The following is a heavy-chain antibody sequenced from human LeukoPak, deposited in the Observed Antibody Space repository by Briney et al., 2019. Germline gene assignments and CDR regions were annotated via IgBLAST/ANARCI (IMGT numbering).Heavy chain of an antibody. CDR2: IYSSGNT. CDR1: GGSISSRTYY. D-gene: IGHD1-14*01. J-gene: IGHJ5*02. CDR3: ARHTGNWFDP. V-gene: IGHV4-39*01. Sequence: SETLSLTCSVSGGSISSRTYYWAWIRQPPGKGLECIGIIYSSGNTYSNPSLNGRVTLSVDTSKSHFSLKLRSVTAADTAVYYCARHTGNWFDPWGQGTLVTVSS.